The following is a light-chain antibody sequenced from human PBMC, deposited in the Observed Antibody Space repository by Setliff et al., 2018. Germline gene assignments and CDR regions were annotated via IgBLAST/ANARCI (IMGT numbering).Light chain of an antibody. Sequence: DIQMTQSPSTLSASVGDRVTITCRASQTIGSSLAWHQQKPGNAPKLLIYGASNLNNDVPSRFSGSGSGTEFTLTISSLQPEDFATYYCQQYEYFWTFGQGTKVDIK. V-gene: IGKV1-5*03. CDR1: QTIGSS. CDR3: QQYEYFWT. J-gene: IGKJ1*01. CDR2: GAS.